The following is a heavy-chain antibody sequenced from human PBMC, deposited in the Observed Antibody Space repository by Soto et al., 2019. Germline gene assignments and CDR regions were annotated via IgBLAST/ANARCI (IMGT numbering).Heavy chain of an antibody. CDR1: GFTFSSYW. CDR2: INSDGSST. V-gene: IGHV3-74*01. Sequence: GSLRLSCAASGFTFSSYWMHWVRQAPGKGLVWVSRINSDGSSTSYADSVKGRFTISRDNAKNTLYLQMNSLRAEDTAVYYCARDHPFTVTTDDYYYYYGMDVWGQGTTVTVSS. D-gene: IGHD4-4*01. J-gene: IGHJ6*02. CDR3: ARDHPFTVTTDDYYYYYGMDV.